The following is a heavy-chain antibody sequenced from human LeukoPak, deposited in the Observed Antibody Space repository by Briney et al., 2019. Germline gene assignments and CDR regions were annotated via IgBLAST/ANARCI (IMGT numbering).Heavy chain of an antibody. CDR1: GDSISTRNW. Sequence: PSETLSLTCAVSGDSISTRNWWNWVRQPPGKGLDWIGEISHGGSTKYNPSLKNRVTISKDNSKNEFSLKLNSVTAADTAVYSCARSAGWWSLDYWGQGALVTVST. CDR2: ISHGGST. V-gene: IGHV4-4*02. J-gene: IGHJ4*02. D-gene: IGHD2-8*02. CDR3: ARSAGWWSLDY.